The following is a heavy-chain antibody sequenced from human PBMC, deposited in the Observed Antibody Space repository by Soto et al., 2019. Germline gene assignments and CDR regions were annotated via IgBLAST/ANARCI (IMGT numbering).Heavy chain of an antibody. J-gene: IGHJ5*02. CDR1: GIVFSDY. V-gene: IGHV3-11*01. Sequence: QVQLVESGGGLVKPGGSLRLSCAASGIVFSDYMSWVRQAPGKGLEWLSYISGSGRTLYSADSVKGRFTISRDNATNSLYLQMNNVRTEDTAVYYCARLPFPWGWFDPWGQGTLVTVSS. D-gene: IGHD3-16*01. CDR2: ISGSGRTL. CDR3: ARLPFPWGWFDP.